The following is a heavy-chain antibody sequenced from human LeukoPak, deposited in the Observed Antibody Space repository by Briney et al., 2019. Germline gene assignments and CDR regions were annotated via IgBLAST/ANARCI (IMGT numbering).Heavy chain of an antibody. CDR3: AKDRYSSGWASYWYFDL. CDR1: GFTFINYW. CDR2: INGVGTTI. Sequence: GGSLRLSCAASGFTFINYWMHWVRQAPGKGLVWVSRINGVGTTISYADSVKGRFTISRDNAKNTLYLQMNSLRAEDTAAYYCAKDRYSSGWASYWYFDLWGRGTLVTVSS. V-gene: IGHV3-74*01. D-gene: IGHD6-19*01. J-gene: IGHJ2*01.